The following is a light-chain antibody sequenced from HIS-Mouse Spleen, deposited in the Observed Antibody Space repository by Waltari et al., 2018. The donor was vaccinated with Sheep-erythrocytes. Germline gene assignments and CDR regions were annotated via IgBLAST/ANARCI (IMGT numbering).Light chain of an antibody. CDR3: CSYAGSSTPWV. Sequence: QSALTQPASVSGSPGQSITISCTGPSRDVWRSNLVSRYQQHPGKAPKLMIYEGSKRPSGVSNRFSGSKSGNTASLTISGLQAEDEADYYCCSYAGSSTPWVFGGGTKLTVL. CDR1: SRDVWRSNL. J-gene: IGLJ3*02. CDR2: EGS. V-gene: IGLV2-23*01.